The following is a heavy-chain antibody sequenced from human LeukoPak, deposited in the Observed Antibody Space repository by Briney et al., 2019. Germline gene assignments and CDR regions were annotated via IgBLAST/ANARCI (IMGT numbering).Heavy chain of an antibody. J-gene: IGHJ5*02. CDR2: IIPIFGTA. D-gene: IGHD6-19*01. V-gene: IGHV1-69*06. CDR3: ARDYVVAGSNWFDP. CDR1: GGTFSSYA. Sequence: GASVKVSCKASGGTFSSYAISWVRQAPGQGLEWMGGIIPIFGTANYAQKFQGRVTITADKSTSTAYMELSSLRSEDTAVYYCARDYVVAGSNWFDPWGQGTLVTVSS.